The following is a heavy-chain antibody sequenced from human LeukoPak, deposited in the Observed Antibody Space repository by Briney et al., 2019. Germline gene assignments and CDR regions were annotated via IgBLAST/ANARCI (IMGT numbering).Heavy chain of an antibody. Sequence: VASVKVSCKASGGTFSNYVISWVRQAPGQGLEWMGWISAYNGNTNYAQKLQGRVTMTTDTSTSTVYMELRSLRSDDTAVYYCARDIGYCSGGSCRYWFDPWGQGTLVTVSS. D-gene: IGHD2-15*01. J-gene: IGHJ5*02. CDR3: ARDIGYCSGGSCRYWFDP. CDR2: ISAYNGNT. V-gene: IGHV1-18*01. CDR1: GGTFSNYV.